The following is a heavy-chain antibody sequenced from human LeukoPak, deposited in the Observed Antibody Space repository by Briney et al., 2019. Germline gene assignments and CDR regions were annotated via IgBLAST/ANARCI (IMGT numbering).Heavy chain of an antibody. CDR3: ARPIVVVPAALGFDY. D-gene: IGHD2-2*01. CDR1: GYTFTSYG. J-gene: IGHJ4*02. CDR2: ISAYNGNT. Sequence: ASVKVSCKASGYTFTSYGISWVRQAPGQGLEWMGWISAYNGNTNYAQKLQGRVTMTTDTSTSTAYMELRSLRSDDTAVYYCARPIVVVPAALGFDYWGQGNPGHRLL. V-gene: IGHV1-18*01.